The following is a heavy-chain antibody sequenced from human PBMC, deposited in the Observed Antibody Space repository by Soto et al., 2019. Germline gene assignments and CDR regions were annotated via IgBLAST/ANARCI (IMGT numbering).Heavy chain of an antibody. CDR3: AHRVLRTVFGLVTTTAIYFDF. D-gene: IGHD3-3*01. V-gene: IGHV2-5*02. J-gene: IGHJ4*02. CDR2: IYWDDDK. Sequence: QITLNESGPTVVRPTETLTLTCRFSGFSLTTSGVGVGWIRQSPGKAPEWLALIYWDDDKRYSASLKSRLTITKDTPKNQVGLNVSDLGPTDTATYYCAHRVLRTVFGLVTTTAIYFDFWGQGTPVAVSS. CDR1: GFSLTTSGVG.